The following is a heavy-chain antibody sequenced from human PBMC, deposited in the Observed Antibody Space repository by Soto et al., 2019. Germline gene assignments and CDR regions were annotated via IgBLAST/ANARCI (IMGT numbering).Heavy chain of an antibody. CDR2: ISYDGSNK. CDR1: GFTFSSYA. CDR3: ARETIAAAGYFDY. D-gene: IGHD6-13*01. J-gene: IGHJ4*02. Sequence: WGSLRLSCAASGFTFSSYAMHWVRQAPGKGLEWVAVISYDGSNKYYADSVKGRFTISRDNSKNTLYLQMNSLRAEDTAVYYCARETIAAAGYFDYWGQGTLVTVSS. V-gene: IGHV3-30-3*01.